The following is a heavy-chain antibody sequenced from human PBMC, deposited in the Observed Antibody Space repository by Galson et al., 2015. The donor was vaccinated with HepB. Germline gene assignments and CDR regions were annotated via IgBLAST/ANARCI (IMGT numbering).Heavy chain of an antibody. V-gene: IGHV1-18*01. J-gene: IGHJ6*03. Sequence: SVKVSCKASGYTFTRYGISWVRQAPGQGLEWMGWISAYKGNTNYAQKLQGRVTMTTDTSTSTAYMELRSLRSDDTAVYYCARDGIVVVPAARTGNYYYYYMDVWGKGTTVTVS. CDR1: GYTFTRYG. CDR3: ARDGIVVVPAARTGNYYYYYMDV. D-gene: IGHD2-2*01. CDR2: ISAYKGNT.